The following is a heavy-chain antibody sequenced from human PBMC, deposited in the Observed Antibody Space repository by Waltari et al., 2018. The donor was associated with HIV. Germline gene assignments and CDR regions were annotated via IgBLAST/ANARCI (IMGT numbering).Heavy chain of an antibody. CDR2: INSDGSST. Sequence: EVQLVESGGGLVQPGGSLRLSCAAPGFAFSCHWMHWVRQAPGKGLVWVARINSDGSSTSYADSVKGRFTISRDNAKNTLYLQMNSLRAEDTAVYYCARDLGDSGWFDPWGQGTLVTVSS. J-gene: IGHJ5*02. CDR1: GFAFSCHW. D-gene: IGHD2-21*01. V-gene: IGHV3-74*01. CDR3: ARDLGDSGWFDP.